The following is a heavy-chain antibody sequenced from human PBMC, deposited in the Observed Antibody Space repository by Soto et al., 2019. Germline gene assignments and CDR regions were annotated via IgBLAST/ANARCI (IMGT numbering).Heavy chain of an antibody. D-gene: IGHD6-13*01. CDR1: GFTFSSYA. Sequence: GGSLRLSCAASGFTFSSYAMHWVRQAPGKGLEWVAVISYDGSNKYYADSVKGRFTISRDNSKNTLYLQMNSLRAEDTAVYYCARALAGRSSWYGLNYWGQGTLVTVSS. CDR3: ARALAGRSSWYGLNY. J-gene: IGHJ4*02. CDR2: ISYDGSNK. V-gene: IGHV3-30-3*01.